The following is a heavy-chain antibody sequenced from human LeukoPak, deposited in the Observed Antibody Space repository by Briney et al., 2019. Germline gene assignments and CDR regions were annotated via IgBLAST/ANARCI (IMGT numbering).Heavy chain of an antibody. CDR2: ISNSGGRR. V-gene: IGHV3-23*02. J-gene: IGHJ6*02. CDR1: GVTFSKNA. CDR3: SKLLGTIYPLWVMDV. D-gene: IGHD2-21*01. Sequence: AGTLRLSCAVSGVTFSKNAMSWVWQAQGKGMERVSGISNSGGRRYYEDSVQGRFTITRENTKKTLYMQMKSVRADATAVYYCSKLLGTIYPLWVMDVWRPGTTVTVSS.